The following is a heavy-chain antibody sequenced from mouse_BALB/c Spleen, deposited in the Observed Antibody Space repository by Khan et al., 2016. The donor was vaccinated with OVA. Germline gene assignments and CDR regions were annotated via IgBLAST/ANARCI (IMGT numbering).Heavy chain of an antibody. Sequence: EVELVESGGGLVKPGGSLKVSCAASAFTFSNYAMSWVRQTPEKRLEWVASISTGDTTYYPDSVKGRFTISRDNARNILYLQMSSLRSDDTAMYYCARDYWFVYWGQGTLVTVSA. J-gene: IGHJ3*01. CDR2: ISTGDTT. CDR3: ARDYWFVY. CDR1: AFTFSNYA. V-gene: IGHV5-6-5*01.